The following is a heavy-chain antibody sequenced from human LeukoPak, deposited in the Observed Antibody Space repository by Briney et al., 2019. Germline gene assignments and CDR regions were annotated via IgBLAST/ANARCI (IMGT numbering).Heavy chain of an antibody. V-gene: IGHV3-48*04. CDR2: ISSSSSTI. Sequence: GGSLRLSCAASGFTFITYSMNWVRQAPGKGLEWVSYISSSSSTIYYADSVKGRFTISRDNAKNSLYLQMNSLRAEDTAVYYCARDLGRTTVTTYPGVDYWGQGTLVSVPS. CDR3: ARDLGRTTVTTYPGVDY. J-gene: IGHJ4*02. CDR1: GFTFITYS. D-gene: IGHD4-17*01.